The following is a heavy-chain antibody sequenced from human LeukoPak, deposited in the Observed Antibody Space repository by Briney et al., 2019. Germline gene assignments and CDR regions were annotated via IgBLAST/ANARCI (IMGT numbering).Heavy chain of an antibody. J-gene: IGHJ5*02. CDR3: VRGAGPLFDP. Sequence: PGGSLRLSCAASGFTFSDHYMSWIRQAPGKGLEWLSYITSSSTTTSYADSVKGRFTVSRDNAKNSLYLQMNGLRADDTAAYYCVRGAGPLFDPWGQGTLVTVSS. CDR2: ITSSSTTT. CDR1: GFTFSDHY. V-gene: IGHV3-11*01.